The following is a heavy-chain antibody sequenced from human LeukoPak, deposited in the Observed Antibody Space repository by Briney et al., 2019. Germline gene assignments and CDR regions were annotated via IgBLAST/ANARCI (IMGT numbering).Heavy chain of an antibody. Sequence: SQTLSLTCTVSGGSISSGGYYWSWIRQPPGKGLEWIGEINHSGSTNYNPSLKSRVTISVDTSKNQFSLKLSSVTAADTAVYYCARGGSLSITMIVVVIPRAFDIWGQGTMVTVSS. J-gene: IGHJ3*02. CDR2: INHSGST. CDR1: GGSISSGGYY. CDR3: ARGGSLSITMIVVVIPRAFDI. V-gene: IGHV4-30-2*01. D-gene: IGHD3-22*01.